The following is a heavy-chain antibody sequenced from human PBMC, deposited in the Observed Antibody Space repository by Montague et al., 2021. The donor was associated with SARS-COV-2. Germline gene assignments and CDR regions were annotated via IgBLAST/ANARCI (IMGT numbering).Heavy chain of an antibody. D-gene: IGHD1-26*01. V-gene: IGHV3-33*01. CDR3: ARQDAVGATTGFDY. CDR1: GFTFSSYG. CDR2: IWYDGSNK. Sequence: SLRLSCAASGFTFSSYGMHWVRQAPGKGLEWVAVIWYDGSNKYYADSVKGRFTISRDNSKNSLFLQMNSLRAEDTAAYYCARQDAVGATTGFDYWGQGTRVTVSS. J-gene: IGHJ4*02.